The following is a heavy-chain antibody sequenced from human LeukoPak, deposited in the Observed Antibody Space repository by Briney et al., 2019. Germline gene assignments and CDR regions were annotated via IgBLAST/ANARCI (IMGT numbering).Heavy chain of an antibody. CDR1: GGSISSYY. D-gene: IGHD3-22*01. CDR2: ISHSGTS. Sequence: KPSGTLSLTCTVSGGSISSYYWTWIRQPPGKGLEWIGEISHSGTSNYNPSLKSRVTISVDTSKNQFSLKLSSLTAADTAVYFCARLPYYLDDSGYYLYYFDNWGQGTLVIVSS. V-gene: IGHV4-34*01. J-gene: IGHJ4*02. CDR3: ARLPYYLDDSGYYLYYFDN.